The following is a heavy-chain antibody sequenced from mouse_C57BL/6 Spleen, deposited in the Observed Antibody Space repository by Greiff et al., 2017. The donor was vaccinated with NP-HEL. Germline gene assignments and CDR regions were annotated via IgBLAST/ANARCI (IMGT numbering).Heavy chain of an antibody. V-gene: IGHV5-6*01. CDR1: GFTFSSYG. CDR2: ISSGGSYT. Sequence: EVQVVESGGDLVKPGGSLKLSCAASGFTFSSYGMSWVRQTPDKRLEWVATISSGGSYTYYPDSVKGRFTISRDHAKNTLYLQMSSLKSEDTAMYYCARHYTTVGAMDYWGQGTSVTVSS. J-gene: IGHJ4*01. CDR3: ARHYTTVGAMDY. D-gene: IGHD1-1*01.